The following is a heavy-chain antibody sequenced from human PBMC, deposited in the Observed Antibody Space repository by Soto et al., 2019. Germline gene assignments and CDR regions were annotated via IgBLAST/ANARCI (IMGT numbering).Heavy chain of an antibody. CDR1: GYSFTSYG. CDR3: ASGDSTGSPRGWFDP. D-gene: IGHD6-19*01. J-gene: IGHJ5*02. Sequence: QVQLVQSVTEVKKPGASVQVSCKASGYSFTSYGINWVRQAPGQGLEWMGWISTYNGDTNYAPKFQGRVTITTDTSTTTAYVVLRRLTSDDTDVYFCASGDSTGSPRGWFDPWGQGTVVTVSS. V-gene: IGHV1-18*04. CDR2: ISTYNGDT.